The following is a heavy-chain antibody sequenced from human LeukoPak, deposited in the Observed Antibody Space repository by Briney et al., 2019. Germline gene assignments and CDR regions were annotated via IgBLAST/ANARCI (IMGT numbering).Heavy chain of an antibody. Sequence: SETLSLTCTVSGGSISGHSWSWIRQPPGKGLEWIGYIFYSGPTNYSPSLKSRVTISVDTSKNQFSLRLSSVTAADTAVYYCARDYYDSRGDAFDIWGQGTMVTVSS. CDR1: GGSISGHS. J-gene: IGHJ3*02. V-gene: IGHV4-59*11. CDR3: ARDYYDSRGDAFDI. CDR2: IFYSGPT. D-gene: IGHD3-22*01.